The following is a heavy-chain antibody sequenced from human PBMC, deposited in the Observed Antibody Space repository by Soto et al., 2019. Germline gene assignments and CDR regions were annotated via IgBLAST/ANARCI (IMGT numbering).Heavy chain of an antibody. J-gene: IGHJ4*02. V-gene: IGHV3-7*05. CDR2: IKEDGSEK. CDR1: GFSFSSFW. CDR3: ARDVI. Sequence: EVQLVESGGGLVQPGGSQRLSCAASGFSFSSFWMSWVRQAPGKGLEWVAAIKEDGSEKNYVDSVRGRFTISRDNAKNSLYLQMNSLRADDTAVYYCARDVIWGQGSLVTVYS.